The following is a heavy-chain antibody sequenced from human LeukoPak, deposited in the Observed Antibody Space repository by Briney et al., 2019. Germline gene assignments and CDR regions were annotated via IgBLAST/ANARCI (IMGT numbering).Heavy chain of an antibody. Sequence: GGSQRLSCAASGFTFSSYAMHWVRQAPGKGLEWVAVISYDGSNKYYADSVKGRFTISRDNSKNTLYLQMNSLRAEDTAVYYCARAYCGGDCYSDLDYWGQGTLVTVSS. J-gene: IGHJ4*02. CDR1: GFTFSSYA. V-gene: IGHV3-30*04. D-gene: IGHD2-21*02. CDR3: ARAYCGGDCYSDLDY. CDR2: ISYDGSNK.